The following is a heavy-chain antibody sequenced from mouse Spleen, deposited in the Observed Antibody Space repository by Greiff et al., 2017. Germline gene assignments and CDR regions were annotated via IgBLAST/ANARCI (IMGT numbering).Heavy chain of an antibody. CDR1: GYTFTSYW. CDR2: IYPSDSET. V-gene: IGHV1-61*01. Sequence: VQLQQPGAELVRPGSSVKLSCKASGYTFTSYWMDWVKQRPGQGLEWIGNIYPSDSETHYNQKFKDKATLTVDKSSSTAYMQLSSLTSEDSAVYYCARLGVGYFDVWGAGTTVTVSS. J-gene: IGHJ1*01. CDR3: ARLGVGYFDV.